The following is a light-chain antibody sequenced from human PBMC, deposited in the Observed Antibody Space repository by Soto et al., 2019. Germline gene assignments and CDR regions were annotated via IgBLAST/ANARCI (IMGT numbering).Light chain of an antibody. J-gene: IGKJ1*01. V-gene: IGKV1-5*01. CDR2: TAS. CDR1: QTISRW. CDR3: QEYNNYWT. Sequence: DIQMTQSPSTLSASVGDTVTITCRASQTISRWLAWYQQKPGKAPRLLIYTASTLESGVPSRFSASGSGTDFTLTISSLHPDDFATYYCQEYNNYWTFGQGTKVDIK.